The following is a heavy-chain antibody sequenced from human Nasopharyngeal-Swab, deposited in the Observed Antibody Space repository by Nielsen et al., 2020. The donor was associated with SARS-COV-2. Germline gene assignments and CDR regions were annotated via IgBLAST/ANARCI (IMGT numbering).Heavy chain of an antibody. CDR2: IYYSGST. D-gene: IGHD3-10*01. Sequence: SETLSLTCTVSGGSISSSTYYWGWIRQPPGRGLEWIGSIYYSGSTYYNPSLKSRVTISVDTSKNQFSLKLSSVTAADTAVYYCARSTSSGSYYSWHYYGMDVWGQGTTVTVSS. CDR3: ARSTSSGSYYSWHYYGMDV. V-gene: IGHV4-39*07. CDR1: GGSISSSTYY. J-gene: IGHJ6*02.